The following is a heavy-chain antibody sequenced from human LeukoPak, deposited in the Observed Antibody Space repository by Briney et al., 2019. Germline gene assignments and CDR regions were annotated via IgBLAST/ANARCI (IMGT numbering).Heavy chain of an antibody. CDR3: ARGVPGVYYYYYMDV. D-gene: IGHD7-27*01. CDR2: MNPNSGNT. J-gene: IGHJ6*03. V-gene: IGHV1-8*03. CDR1: GYTFTGYY. Sequence: ASVKVSCKASGYTFTGYYMHWVRQATGRGLEWMGWMNPNSGNTGYAQKFQGRVTITRDTSASTAYMELSSLRSEDMAVYYCARGVPGVYYYYYMDVWGKGTTVTVSS.